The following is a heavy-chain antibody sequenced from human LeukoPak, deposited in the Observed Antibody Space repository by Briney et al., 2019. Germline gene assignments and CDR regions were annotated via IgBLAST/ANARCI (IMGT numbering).Heavy chain of an antibody. CDR1: GDSISSGSYY. CDR3: ARDLVVTKRGAFDI. J-gene: IGHJ3*02. Sequence: SETLSLTCTVSGDSISSGSYYWSWIRQPAGKGLEWIGRIFTSGSTSYNPSLKSRVTMSVDTSKNQFSLKLSSVTAADTAVYYCARDLVVTKRGAFDIWGQGTMVTVSS. V-gene: IGHV4-61*02. D-gene: IGHD4-23*01. CDR2: IFTSGST.